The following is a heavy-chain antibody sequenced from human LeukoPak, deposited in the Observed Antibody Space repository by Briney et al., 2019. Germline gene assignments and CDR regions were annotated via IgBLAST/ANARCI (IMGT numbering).Heavy chain of an antibody. D-gene: IGHD2-15*01. CDR2: IKSKTDGGTT. Sequence: GGSLRISCAASGFTFSNAWMSWVRQAPGKGLEWVGRIKSKTDGGTTDYAAPVKGRFTISRDDSKNTLYLQMNSLKTEDTAVYYCTTEWFAATPGYWGQGTLVTVSS. CDR3: TTEWFAATPGY. CDR1: GFTFSNAW. V-gene: IGHV3-15*01. J-gene: IGHJ4*02.